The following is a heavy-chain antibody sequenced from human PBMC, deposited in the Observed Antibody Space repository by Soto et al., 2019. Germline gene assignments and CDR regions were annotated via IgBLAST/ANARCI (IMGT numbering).Heavy chain of an antibody. CDR3: ARDQGGDIDY. D-gene: IGHD3-16*01. Sequence: QVQLVESGGGVVQPGRSLRLSCAASRFTFSNYAIHWVRQAPGKGQEWVAIISYDGSNKYYADSVKGRFTISRDNSKNTLDLQMNSLRVEDTAGYYGARDQGGDIDYWGQGTLVTVSS. CDR1: RFTFSNYA. CDR2: ISYDGSNK. V-gene: IGHV3-30-3*01. J-gene: IGHJ4*02.